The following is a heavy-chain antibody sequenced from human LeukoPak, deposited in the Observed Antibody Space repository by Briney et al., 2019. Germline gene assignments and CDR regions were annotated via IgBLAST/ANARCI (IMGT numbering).Heavy chain of an antibody. D-gene: IGHD6-6*01. CDR3: ARECNGDSSSSGVDY. CDR2: ISYDGSNK. V-gene: IGHV3-30-3*01. Sequence: GGSLRLSCAASGFTFSSYAMHWVRQAPGKGLEWVAVISYDGSNKYYADSVKGRFTISRDNSKNTLYLQMNSLRAEDTAVYYCARECNGDSSSSGVDYWGQGTLVTVSS. CDR1: GFTFSSYA. J-gene: IGHJ4*02.